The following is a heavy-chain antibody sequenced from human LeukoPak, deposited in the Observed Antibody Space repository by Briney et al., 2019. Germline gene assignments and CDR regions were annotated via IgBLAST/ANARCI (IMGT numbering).Heavy chain of an antibody. CDR3: AKGIAAAGIQYYFDY. Sequence: GGSLRLSCAASGFTFDDYAMHWVRQAPGNGLEWVSGISWNSGSIGYADSVKGRFTISRDNAKNSLYLQMNSLRAEDTALYYCAKGIAAAGIQYYFDYWGQGTLVTVSS. CDR1: GFTFDDYA. CDR2: ISWNSGSI. V-gene: IGHV3-9*01. J-gene: IGHJ4*02. D-gene: IGHD6-13*01.